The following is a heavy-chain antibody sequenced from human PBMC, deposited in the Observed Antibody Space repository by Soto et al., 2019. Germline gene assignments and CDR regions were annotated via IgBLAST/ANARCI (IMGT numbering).Heavy chain of an antibody. CDR2: ISAYNGNT. D-gene: IGHD3-3*01. CDR1: GYTFTSYG. V-gene: IGHV1-18*01. CDR3: ASGRITIFGVVSDY. J-gene: IGHJ4*02. Sequence: QVQLVQSGAAVKKPGASVKVSCKPPGYTFTSYGIIWVRQAPGQGLEWMGWISAYNGNTNNAQKLQGRVTMTTDTSGSTAYMELMSLRSDDTAVYYCASGRITIFGVVSDYWGQGTLVTVFS.